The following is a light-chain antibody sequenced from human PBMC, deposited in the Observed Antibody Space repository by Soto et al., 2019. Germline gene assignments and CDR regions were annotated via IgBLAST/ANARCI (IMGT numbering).Light chain of an antibody. CDR3: QQYNTWPWT. J-gene: IGKJ1*01. CDR1: QSVSSN. V-gene: IGKV3-15*01. CDR2: DAS. Sequence: EIVITQSPATLSVSPGERATLSCRASQSVSSNLAWYQQKPGQTPRLLIFDASARATDIPARFSGSGSGTEFTLTISSLQSEDFAVYYCQQYNTWPWTFGQGTKVEIK.